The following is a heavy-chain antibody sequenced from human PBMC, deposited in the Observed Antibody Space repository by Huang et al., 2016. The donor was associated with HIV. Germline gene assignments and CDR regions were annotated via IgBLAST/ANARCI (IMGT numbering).Heavy chain of an antibody. D-gene: IGHD3-3*01. V-gene: IGHV4-59*11. J-gene: IGHJ4*02. CDR2: IDYSGSP. CDR1: GGSISTHY. Sequence: QVQLQESGPGLVTPSETLSLTCTVSGGSISTHYWSWIRQPPGKGMEWIGSIDYSGSPNYSPALKSRVTIFLDTSKNQFSRRVNSVTAADTAMYYCARDHHDFWRGYRRMYFFDHWGQGTLVTVSS. CDR3: ARDHHDFWRGYRRMYFFDH.